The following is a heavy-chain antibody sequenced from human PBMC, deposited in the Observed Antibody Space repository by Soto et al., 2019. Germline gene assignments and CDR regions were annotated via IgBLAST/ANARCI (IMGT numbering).Heavy chain of an antibody. J-gene: IGHJ5*02. V-gene: IGHV1-58*02. CDR3: AADRSYDILTGHNWFDP. D-gene: IGHD3-9*01. CDR2: IVVGSGNT. CDR1: GFTITSSA. Sequence: ASVKVSCKASGFTITSSAMQWVRQESGQRLEWIGWIVVGSGNTNYAQKFQERVTITRDMSTSTAYMELSSLRSEDTAVYYCAADRSYDILTGHNWFDPWGQGTLVTVSS.